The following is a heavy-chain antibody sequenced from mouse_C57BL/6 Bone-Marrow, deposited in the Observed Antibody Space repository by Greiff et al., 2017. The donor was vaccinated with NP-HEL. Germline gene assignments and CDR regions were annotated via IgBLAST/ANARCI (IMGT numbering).Heavy chain of an antibody. D-gene: IGHD1-1*01. J-gene: IGHJ2*01. Sequence: VQVVESGAELARPGASVKLSCKASGYTFTSYGISWVKQRTGQGLEWIGEIYPRSGNTYYNEKFKGKATLTADKSSSTAYMELRSLTSEDSAVYFCARSAYYGSHYFDYWGQGTTLTVSS. V-gene: IGHV1-81*01. CDR1: GYTFTSYG. CDR3: ARSAYYGSHYFDY. CDR2: IYPRSGNT.